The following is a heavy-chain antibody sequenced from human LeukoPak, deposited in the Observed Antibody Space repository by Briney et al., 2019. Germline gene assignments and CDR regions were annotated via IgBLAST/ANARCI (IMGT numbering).Heavy chain of an antibody. CDR3: AKAPANGYGPVSPDY. CDR2: ISYDGSNK. D-gene: IGHD5-18*01. J-gene: IGHJ4*02. V-gene: IGHV3-30*18. Sequence: PGGSLRLSCAASGFTFSSYGMHWVRQAPGKGLEWVAVISYDGSNKYYADSVKGRFTISRDNSKNTLYLQMNSLRAEDTAVYYCAKAPANGYGPVSPDYWGQGTLVTVFS. CDR1: GFTFSSYG.